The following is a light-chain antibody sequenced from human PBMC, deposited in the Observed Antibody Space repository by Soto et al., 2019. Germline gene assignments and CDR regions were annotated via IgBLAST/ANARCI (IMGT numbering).Light chain of an antibody. CDR1: QSVSSSF. V-gene: IGKV3-20*01. CDR3: QHYGNSPWT. Sequence: EIVLTQSPGTLSLSPGERATLSCRASQSVSSSFLAWYQQKPGQAPRLLIYGASSRAPGIPERFSGSGSGTDFTLTISRLEPEDFAVNYCQHYGNSPWTFGQGTKVEIK. J-gene: IGKJ1*01. CDR2: GAS.